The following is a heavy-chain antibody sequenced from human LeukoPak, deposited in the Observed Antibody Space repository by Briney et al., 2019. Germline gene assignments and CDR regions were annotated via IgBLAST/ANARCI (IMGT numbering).Heavy chain of an antibody. CDR2: ISSTSVST. J-gene: IGHJ4*02. CDR3: ARGGSYYDY. Sequence: PGGSLRLSCAASGFTFSDDYMSWIRQAPGKGLEWISYISSTSVSTNHADSVKGRFTIFRDNTKKSLYLQVNSLRAEDTAVYYCARGGSYYDYWGQGTVVTVSS. CDR1: GFTFSDDY. V-gene: IGHV3-11*05. D-gene: IGHD1-26*01.